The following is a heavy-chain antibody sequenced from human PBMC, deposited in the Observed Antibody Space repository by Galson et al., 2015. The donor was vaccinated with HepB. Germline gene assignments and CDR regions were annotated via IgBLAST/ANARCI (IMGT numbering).Heavy chain of an antibody. Sequence: SVKVSCKASGGSFSSHTISWVRQAPGQGLEWMGRIVTMLNMADYAQNFQGRLTFTADKVTATVYLQLTTLTSEDTAIYYCARDSYSSSPFDYWGQGTLVTVSS. CDR1: GGSFSSHT. J-gene: IGHJ4*02. CDR2: IVTMLNMA. CDR3: ARDSYSSSPFDY. D-gene: IGHD6-13*01. V-gene: IGHV1-69*02.